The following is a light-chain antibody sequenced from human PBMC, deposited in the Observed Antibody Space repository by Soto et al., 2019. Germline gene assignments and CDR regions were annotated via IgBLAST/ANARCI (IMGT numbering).Light chain of an antibody. CDR2: GAS. V-gene: IGKV3-15*01. CDR1: QSVSSN. CDR3: QQFNNWPWT. Sequence: EIVMTQSPDTLSVSPGERATLSCRASQSVSSNLAWYQQKPGQAPRLLIYGASTRATCIPARFSGSGSGTEFTLTISSLQSEDFAVYYCQQFNNWPWTFGQGTKVEIK. J-gene: IGKJ1*01.